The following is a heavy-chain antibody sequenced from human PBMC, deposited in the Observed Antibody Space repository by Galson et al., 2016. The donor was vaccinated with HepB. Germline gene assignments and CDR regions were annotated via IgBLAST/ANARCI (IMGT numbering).Heavy chain of an antibody. D-gene: IGHD2-8*01. V-gene: IGHV5-51*01. J-gene: IGHJ5*02. CDR1: EYSFSDHW. Sequence: QSGAEVKKSGESLKISCKGSEYSFSDHWIAWVRQMPGKGLEWMGIIWPSDSDTRYSPSFQGHVTISADESISTAYLQWTSLKASDTAIHYCARLVRYCSNGTTCYPQGPANWFDPWGQGTLVTVSS. CDR2: IWPSDSDT. CDR3: ARLVRYCSNGTTCYPQGPANWFDP.